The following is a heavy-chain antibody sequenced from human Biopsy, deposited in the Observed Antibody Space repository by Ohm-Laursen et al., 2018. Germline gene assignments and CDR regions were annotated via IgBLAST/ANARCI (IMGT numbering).Heavy chain of an antibody. CDR3: ARGTNYYGSGRNRHWFDP. CDR2: INDSGRT. J-gene: IGHJ5*02. D-gene: IGHD3-10*01. CDR1: GGSFSGYY. V-gene: IGHV4-34*01. Sequence: GTLSLTCGVYGGSFSGYYCSWIRQPPGKGLEWIGEINDSGRTNYNPSLRSRVTFSVDTSKNQFSLKLSSVTAANTAVYYCARGTNYYGSGRNRHWFDPWGQGTQVTVSS.